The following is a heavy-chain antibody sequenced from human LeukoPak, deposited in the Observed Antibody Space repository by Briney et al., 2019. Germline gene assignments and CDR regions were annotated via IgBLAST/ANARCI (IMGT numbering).Heavy chain of an antibody. J-gene: IGHJ3*02. Sequence: PAESLRLSCAASGCTFSSYSMNWVRQAPGKGLEWVSSISSSSSYIYYADSVKGRFTISRDNAKNSLYLQMNSLRAEDTAVYYCARDRRDGYNSHDAFDIWGQGTMVTVSS. D-gene: IGHD5-24*01. CDR1: GCTFSSYS. CDR3: ARDRRDGYNSHDAFDI. V-gene: IGHV3-21*01. CDR2: ISSSSSYI.